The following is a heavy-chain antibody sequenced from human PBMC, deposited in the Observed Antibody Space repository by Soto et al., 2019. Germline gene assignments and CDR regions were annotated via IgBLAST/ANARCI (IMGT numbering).Heavy chain of an antibody. CDR1: GGSISSSSYY. CDR2: IYYSGST. CDR3: ALPPRGGSWTDAFDI. J-gene: IGHJ3*02. Sequence: QLQLQESGPGLVKPSETLSLTCTVSGGSISSSSYYWGWIRQPPGKGLEWIGSIYYSGSTYYNPSLKSRVTISVDTSKNQFSLKLSSVTAADTAVYYYALPPRGGSWTDAFDIWGQGTMVTVSS. V-gene: IGHV4-39*01. D-gene: IGHD2-15*01.